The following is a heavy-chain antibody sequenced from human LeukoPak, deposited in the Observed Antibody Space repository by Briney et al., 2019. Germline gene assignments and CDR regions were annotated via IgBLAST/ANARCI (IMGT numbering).Heavy chain of an antibody. CDR3: ARETIVGASFDY. D-gene: IGHD1-26*01. V-gene: IGHV1-18*01. CDR1: GYTFNSYG. CDR2: ISAYNGNT. Sequence: ASVKVSCKASGYTFNSYGINWVRQAPGQGLEWNGWISAYNGNTNYAQKLQGGVTMTTDTSTSTAYMELRSLRSDDTAVFYCARETIVGASFDYWGQGTLVTVSS. J-gene: IGHJ4*02.